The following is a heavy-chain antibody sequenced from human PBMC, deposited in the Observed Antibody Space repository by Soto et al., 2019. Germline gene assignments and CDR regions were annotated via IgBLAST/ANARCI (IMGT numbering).Heavy chain of an antibody. CDR1: GGVFRNYA. V-gene: IGHV1-69*01. Sequence: QVQLVQSGAEVKKPGSSVKVSCKASGGVFRNYAINWVRQAPGHGLEWMGGIIPVFGTAVYPQKFQGRVTITADESTTTAYMELTSLKTEDTAVYFCARDRWGSYSFDSWGQGTLVTVAS. CDR2: IIPVFGTA. D-gene: IGHD1-26*01. CDR3: ARDRWGSYSFDS. J-gene: IGHJ5*01.